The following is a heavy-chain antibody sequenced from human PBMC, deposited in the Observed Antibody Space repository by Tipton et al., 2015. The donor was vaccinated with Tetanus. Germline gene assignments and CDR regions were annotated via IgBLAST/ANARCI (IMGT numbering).Heavy chain of an antibody. CDR1: GFTFSSYA. Sequence: LRLSCAASGFTFSSYAMSWVRQAPGKGLEWIGEINHSGSTNYNPSLKSRVTISVDTSKNQFSLKLSSVTAADTAVYYCARGGVVVVAAAFDIWGQGTMVTVSS. V-gene: IGHV4-34*01. CDR2: INHSGST. J-gene: IGHJ3*02. D-gene: IGHD2-15*01. CDR3: ARGGVVVVAAAFDI.